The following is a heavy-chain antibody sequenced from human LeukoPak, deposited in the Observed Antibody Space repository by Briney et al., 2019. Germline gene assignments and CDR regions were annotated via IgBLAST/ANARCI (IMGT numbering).Heavy chain of an antibody. J-gene: IGHJ4*02. Sequence: SVKVSCKASGGTFSSYAISWVRQAPGQGLGWMGGIIPIFGTANYAQKFQGRVTITADESTSTAYMELSSLRSEDTAVYYCAREDCSSTSCCLFDYWGQGTLVTVSS. CDR3: AREDCSSTSCCLFDY. D-gene: IGHD2-2*01. CDR2: IIPIFGTA. CDR1: GGTFSSYA. V-gene: IGHV1-69*13.